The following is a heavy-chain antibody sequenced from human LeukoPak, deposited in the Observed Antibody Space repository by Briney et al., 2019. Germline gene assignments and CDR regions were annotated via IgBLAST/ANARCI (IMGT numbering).Heavy chain of an antibody. Sequence: ASVNVSCKASGYTFTGYYMHWVRQAPGQGLEWMGRIDPNSGGTNYAQKFQGGVTMTRDTSISTAYMELSRLRSDDTAVYYCARATQRGYYDILTGYYSGFDYWGQGTLVTVSS. CDR2: IDPNSGGT. CDR3: ARATQRGYYDILTGYYSGFDY. D-gene: IGHD3-9*01. V-gene: IGHV1-2*06. CDR1: GYTFTGYY. J-gene: IGHJ4*02.